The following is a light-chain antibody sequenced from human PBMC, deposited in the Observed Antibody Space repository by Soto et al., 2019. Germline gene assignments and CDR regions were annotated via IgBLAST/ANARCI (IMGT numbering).Light chain of an antibody. V-gene: IGLV1-44*01. CDR2: SNN. CDR3: AAWDDSLTGSCPWV. CDR1: SSNIGSNT. J-gene: IGLJ3*02. Sequence: QSVLTQPPSASGTPGQRVTISCSGSSSNIGSNTVNWYQQLPGTAPKLLIYSNNQRPSGVPDRFSGSKSGTSASLAISGLQSEDEADYYCAAWDDSLTGSCPWVFGGGTTLTVL.